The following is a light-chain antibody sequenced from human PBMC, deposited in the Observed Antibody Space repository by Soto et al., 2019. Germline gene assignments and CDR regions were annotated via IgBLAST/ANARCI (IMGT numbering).Light chain of an antibody. V-gene: IGKV1-39*01. CDR2: AAS. Sequence: DIQMTQSPSSLSASVGDRVTITCRASQSISSYLNWYQQKPGKAPKLLIYAASSLQSGVPSRFSGSGSGTDFTLTISNLQPEDFATYYCQQSYSTPRFGPGTKVDIK. CDR3: QQSYSTPR. J-gene: IGKJ3*01. CDR1: QSISSY.